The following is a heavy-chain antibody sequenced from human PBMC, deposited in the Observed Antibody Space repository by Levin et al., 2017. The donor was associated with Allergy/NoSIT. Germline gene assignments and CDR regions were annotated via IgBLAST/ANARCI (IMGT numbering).Heavy chain of an antibody. CDR3: AREQGDPIGSGSSGWFDP. D-gene: IGHD3-10*01. CDR1: GGSISSGDYY. J-gene: IGHJ5*02. Sequence: SETLSLTCTVSGGSISSGDYYWSWIRQPPGKGLEWIGYIYYSGSTYYNPSLKSRVTISVDTSKNQFSLKLSSVTAADTAVYYCAREQGDPIGSGSSGWFDPWGQGTLVTVSS. V-gene: IGHV4-30-4*01. CDR2: IYYSGST.